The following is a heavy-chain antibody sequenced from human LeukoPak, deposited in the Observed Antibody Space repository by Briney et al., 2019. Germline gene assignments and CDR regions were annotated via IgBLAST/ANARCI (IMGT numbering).Heavy chain of an antibody. CDR3: ARDMLDNWFDP. V-gene: IGHV1-2*02. CDR2: INPNSGGT. CDR1: GYTFTSYG. J-gene: IGHJ5*02. D-gene: IGHD2-8*01. Sequence: EASVKVSCKASGYTFTSYGISWVRQAPGQGLEWMGWINPNSGGTNYAQKFQGRVTMTRDTSISTAYMELSRLRSDDTAVYYCARDMLDNWFDPWGQGTLVTVSS.